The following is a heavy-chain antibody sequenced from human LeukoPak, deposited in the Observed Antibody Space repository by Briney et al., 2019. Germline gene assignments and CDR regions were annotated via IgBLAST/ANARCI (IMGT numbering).Heavy chain of an antibody. V-gene: IGHV1-8*02. CDR3: ARSPVVPAAIRMRKNWFDP. Sequence: GASVTVSCKASGGTFSSYAISWVRQAPGQGLEWMGWMNPNSGNTGYAQKFQGRVTMTRNTSISTAYMELSSLRSEDTAVYYCARSPVVPAAIRMRKNWFDPWGQGTLVTVSS. CDR2: MNPNSGNT. D-gene: IGHD2-2*01. J-gene: IGHJ5*02. CDR1: GGTFSSYA.